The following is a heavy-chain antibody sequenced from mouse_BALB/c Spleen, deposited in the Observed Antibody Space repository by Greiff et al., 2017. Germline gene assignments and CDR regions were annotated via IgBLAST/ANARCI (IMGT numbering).Heavy chain of an antibody. CDR3: ARETHRYFDV. CDR2: ISDGGSYT. Sequence: EVKLVESGGGLVKPGGSLKLSCAASGFTFSDYYMYWVRQTPEKRLEWVATISDGGSYTYYPDSVKGRFTISRDNAKNNLYLQMSSLKSEDTAMYYCARETHRYFDVWGAGTTVTVSS. J-gene: IGHJ1*01. V-gene: IGHV5-4*02. CDR1: GFTFSDYY.